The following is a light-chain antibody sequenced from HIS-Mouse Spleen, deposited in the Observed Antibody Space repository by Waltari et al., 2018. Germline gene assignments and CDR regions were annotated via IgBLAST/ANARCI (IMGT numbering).Light chain of an antibody. Sequence: SYELTQPPSVSVSPGQTARITRSGDALTKKYAHLYQQKSGQAPVLVIYEDSKRPSGIPERFSGSSSGTMATLTISGAQVEDEADYYCYSTDSSGNHRVFGGGTKLTVL. J-gene: IGLJ2*01. CDR2: EDS. CDR3: YSTDSSGNHRV. CDR1: ALTKKY. V-gene: IGLV3-10*01.